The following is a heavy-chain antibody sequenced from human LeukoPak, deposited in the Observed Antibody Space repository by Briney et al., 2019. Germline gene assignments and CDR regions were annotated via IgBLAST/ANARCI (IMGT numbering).Heavy chain of an antibody. V-gene: IGHV5-51*01. CDR3: ARPQIAGATSPHDAFDI. J-gene: IGHJ3*02. Sequence: GESLKISCKGSGYSFTSYWIGWVRQMPGKGLEWMGIIYPGDSDTRYSPSFQGQVTISADKSISTAYLQWSSLKASDTAMYYCARPQIAGATSPHDAFDIWGQGTMVTVSS. CDR1: GYSFTSYW. CDR2: IYPGDSDT. D-gene: IGHD1-26*01.